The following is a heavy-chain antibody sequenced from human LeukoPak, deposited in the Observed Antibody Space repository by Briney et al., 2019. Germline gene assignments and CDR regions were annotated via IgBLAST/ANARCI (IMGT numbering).Heavy chain of an antibody. D-gene: IGHD6-19*01. J-gene: IGHJ5*02. CDR2: ISAYNGNT. Sequence: GASVKVSCKASGYTFTSYGISWVRQAPGQGLEWMGWISAYNGNTNYAQKFQGRVTMTRDTSISTAYMELSSLRSEDTAVYYCARMTVSGRDNWFDPWGQGTLVTVSS. CDR1: GYTFTSYG. V-gene: IGHV1-18*01. CDR3: ARMTVSGRDNWFDP.